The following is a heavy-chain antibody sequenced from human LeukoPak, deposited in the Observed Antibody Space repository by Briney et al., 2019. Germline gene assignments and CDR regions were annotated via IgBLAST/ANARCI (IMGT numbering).Heavy chain of an antibody. Sequence: GGSLRLSCAASGFTFSNYAMNWVRQAPGKGLEWVSSISSSSSYIYYADSVKGRFTISRDNAKNSLYLQMNSLRAEDTAVYYCARDRPYGSGSYSFDYWGQGTLVTVSS. V-gene: IGHV3-21*01. CDR3: ARDRPYGSGSYSFDY. CDR2: ISSSSSYI. D-gene: IGHD3-10*01. J-gene: IGHJ4*02. CDR1: GFTFSNYA.